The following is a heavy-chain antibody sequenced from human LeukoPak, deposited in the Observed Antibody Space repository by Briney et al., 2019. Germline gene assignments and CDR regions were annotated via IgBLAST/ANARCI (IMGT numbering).Heavy chain of an antibody. CDR3: ARGRPMGGIGFDY. V-gene: IGHV6-1*01. D-gene: IGHD2-15*01. CDR2: IYYRSKWFN. CDR1: GDSVSSDSAT. Sequence: SQTLSLTCAISGDSVSSDSATWSWIGQSPSRGLEWLGRIYYRSKWFNEYRDSMKSRVTTDPDTSKNQLSLQLKSVTPDDTAVYYCARGRPMGGIGFDYWGQGTLVTVSS. J-gene: IGHJ4*02.